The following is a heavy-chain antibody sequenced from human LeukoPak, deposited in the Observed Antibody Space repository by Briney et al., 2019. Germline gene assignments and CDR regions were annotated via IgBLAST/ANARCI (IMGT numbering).Heavy chain of an antibody. Sequence: SETLSLTCTVSGGSISSGSYYWSWIRQPAGKGLEWIGRIYTSGSTNYNPSLKSRVTISVDTSKNQFSLKRSSVTAADRAVYYCARHRYYYRSGSYYGAPYYMDVWGEGTTVTISS. CDR2: IYTSGST. D-gene: IGHD3-10*01. CDR1: GGSISSGSYY. V-gene: IGHV4-61*02. CDR3: ARHRYYYRSGSYYGAPYYMDV. J-gene: IGHJ6*03.